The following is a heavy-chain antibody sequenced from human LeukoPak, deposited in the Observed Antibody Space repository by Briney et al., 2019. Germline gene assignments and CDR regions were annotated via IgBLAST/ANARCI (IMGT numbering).Heavy chain of an antibody. Sequence: PSETLSLTCAVSDDSISSSSYYWGWIRQRPEEGLEWIGSIYYSGTTYYNPSLKSRVTISVDTSKNQFSLNLSSVTAADTAVYFCGRQSTSMSTCWGQGTLVTVSS. CDR3: GRQSTSMSTC. CDR1: DDSISSSSYY. D-gene: IGHD3-3*02. CDR2: IYYSGTT. V-gene: IGHV4-39*01. J-gene: IGHJ4*02.